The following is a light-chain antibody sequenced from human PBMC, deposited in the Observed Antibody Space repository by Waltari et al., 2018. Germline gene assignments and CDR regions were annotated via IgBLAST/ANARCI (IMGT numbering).Light chain of an antibody. Sequence: QLALTQSPSASASLGASVTLTCTLSSGHSGHAIAWLQQQPEKGPRYLMKVNSDGGHRKGAGIPDRFSGSSFGSERYLTISSLQSEDEADYYCQTWGTGILVFGGGTKVTVL. J-gene: IGLJ2*01. CDR2: VNSDGGH. CDR1: SGHSGHA. CDR3: QTWGTGILV. V-gene: IGLV4-69*01.